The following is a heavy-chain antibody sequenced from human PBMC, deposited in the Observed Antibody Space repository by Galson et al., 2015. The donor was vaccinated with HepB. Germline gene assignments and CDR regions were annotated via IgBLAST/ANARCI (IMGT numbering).Heavy chain of an antibody. D-gene: IGHD4-17*01. Sequence: SETLSLTCTVSGGSVSSGSYYWSWIRQPPGKGLEWIGYIYYSGSTNYNPSLKSRVTISVDTSKNQFSLKLSSVTAADTAVYYCARELTTVTSYNWFDPWGQGTLVTVSS. J-gene: IGHJ5*02. CDR2: IYYSGST. CDR3: ARELTTVTSYNWFDP. V-gene: IGHV4-61*01. CDR1: GGSVSSGSYY.